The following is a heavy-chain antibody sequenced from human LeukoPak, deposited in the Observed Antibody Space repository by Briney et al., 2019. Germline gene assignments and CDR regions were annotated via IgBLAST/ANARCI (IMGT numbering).Heavy chain of an antibody. Sequence: SQTLSLTCTVSGGSISSGDYYWSWIRQPPGKGLEWIGYIYYSGSTYYNPSLKSRVTISVDTSKNQFSLKLSSVTAADTAAYYCARVGSLLWFGELLQGFDYWGQGTLVTVSS. D-gene: IGHD3-10*01. V-gene: IGHV4-30-4*01. CDR3: ARVGSLLWFGELLQGFDY. CDR2: IYYSGST. J-gene: IGHJ4*02. CDR1: GGSISSGDYY.